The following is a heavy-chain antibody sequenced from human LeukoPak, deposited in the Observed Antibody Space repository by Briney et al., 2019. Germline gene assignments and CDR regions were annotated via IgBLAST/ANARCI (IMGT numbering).Heavy chain of an antibody. CDR2: INHSGST. D-gene: IGHD1-26*01. V-gene: IGHV4-34*01. CDR1: GGSFSGYY. Sequence: PSETLSLTCAVYGGSFSGYYWSWIRQPPGKGLEWIGEINHSGSTNYNPSLKSRLTLSVDTSKDQFSLKLSSVTVADTAVYYCARLGSYYDYWGQGTLVTVSS. J-gene: IGHJ4*02. CDR3: ARLGSYYDY.